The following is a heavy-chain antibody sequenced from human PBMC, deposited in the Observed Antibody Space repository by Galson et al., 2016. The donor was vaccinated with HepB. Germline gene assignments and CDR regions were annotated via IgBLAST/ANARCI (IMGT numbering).Heavy chain of an antibody. CDR2: IHHTGST. D-gene: IGHD4-11*01. V-gene: IGHV4-38-2*02. Sequence: TCAVSGYSISSGYYWAWIRQPPGKGLEWIGTIHHTGSTYYSPSLNGRVTISLDTSVNHFSLRLTSMTAADTALYYCMREGLTTDYWGQGTLVTVSS. J-gene: IGHJ4*02. CDR1: GYSISSGYY. CDR3: MREGLTTDY.